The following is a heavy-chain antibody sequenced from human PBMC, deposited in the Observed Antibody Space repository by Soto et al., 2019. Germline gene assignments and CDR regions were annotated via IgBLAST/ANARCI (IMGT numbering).Heavy chain of an antibody. Sequence: QLQLQESGSGLVKPSQTLSLTCAVSGGSISSGGYSWSWIRQPPGKGLEWIGYIYHSGSTYYNPCLKSRVTISVDRSKNQFSLKLSSVTAADTAVYYCARRRGFPYYYGMDVWGQGTTVTVSS. D-gene: IGHD5-12*01. J-gene: IGHJ6*02. CDR2: IYHSGST. CDR1: GGSISSGGYS. V-gene: IGHV4-30-2*01. CDR3: ARRRGFPYYYGMDV.